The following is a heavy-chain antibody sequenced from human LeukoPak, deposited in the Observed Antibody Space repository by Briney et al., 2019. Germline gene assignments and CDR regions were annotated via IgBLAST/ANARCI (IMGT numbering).Heavy chain of an antibody. Sequence: GASVKVSCKASGYTFTSYGISWVRQAPGQGLEWMGWISAYNGNTNYAQKFQGRVTMTIDTSTSTAFMELRSLRSDDTAVYYCARMARIWFGESWYNWFDPWGQGTLVTVSS. J-gene: IGHJ5*02. V-gene: IGHV1-18*01. CDR1: GYTFTSYG. CDR3: ARMARIWFGESWYNWFDP. CDR2: ISAYNGNT. D-gene: IGHD3-10*01.